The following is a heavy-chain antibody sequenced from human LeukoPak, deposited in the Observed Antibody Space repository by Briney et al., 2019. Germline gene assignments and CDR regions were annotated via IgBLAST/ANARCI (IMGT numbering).Heavy chain of an antibody. CDR1: GFTFNSYG. J-gene: IGHJ4*02. V-gene: IGHV3-33*01. D-gene: IGHD2-2*01. CDR2: IWPDGSNK. Sequence: PGRSLRLSCAASGFTFNSYGMFWVRQAPGKGLEWVAFIWPDGSNKLYGDSVKGRFTISRDSSKNTVYLQMNSLRAEDTAVYYCARDYCRTTSCLESWGQGTLVTVSS. CDR3: ARDYCRTTSCLES.